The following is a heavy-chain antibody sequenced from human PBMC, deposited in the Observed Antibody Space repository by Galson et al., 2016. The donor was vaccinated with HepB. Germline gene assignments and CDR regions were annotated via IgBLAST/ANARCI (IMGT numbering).Heavy chain of an antibody. CDR3: GNPGGFDY. Sequence: SLRLSCAASGFTFSNSGMSWVRQAPGRGLEWVAGITRNGDAKHYADSVKGRFTISRDNSKNTLYLYMNNLTAGDTAKYYCGNPGGFDYWGQGTLVTVSS. CDR2: ITRNGDAK. D-gene: IGHD3-16*01. V-gene: IGHV3-23*01. CDR1: GFTFSNSG. J-gene: IGHJ4*02.